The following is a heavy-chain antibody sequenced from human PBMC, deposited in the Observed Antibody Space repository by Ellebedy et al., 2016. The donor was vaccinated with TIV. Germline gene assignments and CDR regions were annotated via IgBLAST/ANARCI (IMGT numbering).Heavy chain of an antibody. CDR1: GFIFDDFS. CDR2: ISWNSGKI. V-gene: IGHV3-9*01. Sequence: PGGSLRLSCAVSGFIFDDFSMYWVQQAPGKGLEWVSGISWNSGKIDYADSVKGRFTISRDNAKNSLYLQMNSLRADDTALYYCAKDILRYSYGTTIDYWGQGTLVTVSS. CDR3: AKDILRYSYGTTIDY. J-gene: IGHJ4*02. D-gene: IGHD5-18*01.